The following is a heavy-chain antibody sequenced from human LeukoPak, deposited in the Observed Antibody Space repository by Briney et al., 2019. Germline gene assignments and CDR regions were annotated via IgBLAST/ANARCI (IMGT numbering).Heavy chain of an antibody. CDR1: GFTFSNYG. CDR2: IWSDGRNK. D-gene: IGHD3-10*01. Sequence: GGSLRLSCAASGFTFSNYGMHWVRQSPGKGLEWVAVIWSDGRNKYKADSVKGRFTISRDNSKNTLYLQMNSLRAEDTAVYYCARIDYGSGSYYDYWGQGTLVTVSS. V-gene: IGHV3-33*01. CDR3: ARIDYGSGSYYDY. J-gene: IGHJ4*02.